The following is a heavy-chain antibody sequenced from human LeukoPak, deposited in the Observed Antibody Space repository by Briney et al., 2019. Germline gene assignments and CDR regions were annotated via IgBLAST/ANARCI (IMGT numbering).Heavy chain of an antibody. Sequence: GGSLRLSCAASGFTIGPYAMYWVRQGPGRGPEWVSVIKADGSGTLYADSVRGRFTTSRDNSKNSLYLQMNSLTSEDTALYYCATWAFYHNLDVWGQGTTVIVSS. CDR2: IKADGSGT. CDR3: ATWAFYHNLDV. CDR1: GFTIGPYA. J-gene: IGHJ6*02. V-gene: IGHV3-43*02. D-gene: IGHD2/OR15-2a*01.